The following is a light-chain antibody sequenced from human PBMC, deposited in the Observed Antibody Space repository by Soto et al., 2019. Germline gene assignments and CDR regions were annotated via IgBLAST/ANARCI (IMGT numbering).Light chain of an antibody. Sequence: IKITEAPSTLSASVGDTVTITCRASESISVSLAWYQQRPGKAPNLLIYDASTLQGGVPSRFSGSGSGTEFTLTVTSLQPEDFATYFCQQYDKYSTFGHGTKVDIK. CDR2: DAS. V-gene: IGKV1-5*01. CDR3: QQYDKYST. CDR1: ESISVS. J-gene: IGKJ1*01.